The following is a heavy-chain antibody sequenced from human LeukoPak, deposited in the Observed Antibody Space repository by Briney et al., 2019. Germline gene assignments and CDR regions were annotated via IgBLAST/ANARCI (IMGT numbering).Heavy chain of an antibody. CDR1: GYTFTSYY. CDR2: INPSGGST. Sequence: ASVKVSCKASGYTFTSYYMHWVRPAPGQGLEWMGIINPSGGSTSYAQKFQGRVTMTRDTSTSTVYMELSSLRSEDTAVYYCARDVPPDFFDIWGQGTMVTVSS. D-gene: IGHD3-3*01. CDR3: ARDVPPDFFDI. V-gene: IGHV1-46*01. J-gene: IGHJ3*02.